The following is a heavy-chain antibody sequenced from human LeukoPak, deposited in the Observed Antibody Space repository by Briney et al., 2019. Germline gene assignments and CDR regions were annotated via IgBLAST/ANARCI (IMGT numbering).Heavy chain of an antibody. CDR2: ISSRNSTI. CDR3: ARSNSSGRGAFDI. CDR1: GFTFSSYS. J-gene: IGHJ3*02. Sequence: GGSLRLSCAASGFTFSSYSMNWVRQAPGKGLEWVSYISSRNSTIYYADSVKGRFTISRDNAKNSLYLQMNSLRAEDTAVYYCARSNSSGRGAFDIWGQGTMVTVSS. V-gene: IGHV3-48*04. D-gene: IGHD6-19*01.